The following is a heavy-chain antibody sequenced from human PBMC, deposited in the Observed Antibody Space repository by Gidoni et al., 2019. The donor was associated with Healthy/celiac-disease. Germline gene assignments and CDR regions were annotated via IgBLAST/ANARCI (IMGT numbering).Heavy chain of an antibody. J-gene: IGHJ6*02. CDR1: GFTFSSYD. Sequence: EVQLVESGGGLVQPGGSLRLSCAASGFTFSSYDMHWVRQATGKGLEWVSVIGTAGATHYPGSVKGRFTISRENAKNSLYLQMNSLRAGDTAAYYCARDRRVGAYYYYYGMDVWGQGTTVTVSS. V-gene: IGHV3-13*01. D-gene: IGHD1-26*01. CDR2: IGTAGAT. CDR3: ARDRRVGAYYYYYGMDV.